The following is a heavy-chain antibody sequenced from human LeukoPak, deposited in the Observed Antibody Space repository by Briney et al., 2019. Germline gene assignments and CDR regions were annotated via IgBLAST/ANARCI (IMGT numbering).Heavy chain of an antibody. CDR1: GGSFSGYY. CDR3: ARHHFTRYYDFWSGPEDYYYMDV. J-gene: IGHJ6*03. Sequence: SETLSLTCAVYGGSFSGYYWSWIRQPPGKGLEWIGEINHSGSTNYNPSLKSRVTISVDTSKNQFSLKLSSVTAADTAVYYCARHHFTRYYDFWSGPEDYYYMDVWGKGTTVTVSS. CDR2: INHSGST. D-gene: IGHD3-3*01. V-gene: IGHV4-34*01.